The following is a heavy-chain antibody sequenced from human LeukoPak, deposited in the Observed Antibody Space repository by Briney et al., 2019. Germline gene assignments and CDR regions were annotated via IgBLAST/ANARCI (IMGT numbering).Heavy chain of an antibody. D-gene: IGHD1-26*01. CDR3: TRVRLGAATRYFDY. CDR1: GFTFSSYA. CDR2: ISGSGGST. J-gene: IGHJ4*02. Sequence: GGSLRLSCAASGFTFSSYAMSWVREALGEGLEWVSAISGSGGSTYYADSVKGRFTISRDHSKNTLYLQMNSLRAEHTAVYYCTRVRLGAATRYFDYWGQGTLVTVSS. V-gene: IGHV3-23*01.